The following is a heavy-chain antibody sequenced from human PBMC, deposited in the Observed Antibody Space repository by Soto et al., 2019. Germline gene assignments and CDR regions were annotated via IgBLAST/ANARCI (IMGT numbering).Heavy chain of an antibody. CDR2: MNPNSGRT. D-gene: IGHD3-10*01. J-gene: IGHJ6*02. Sequence: ASVKFSCKASGYTFTSYDINWVRQAPGQGLEWMGWMNPNSGRTAYAQKFQGRVTMTRSTSISTAYMELSSLRSDDTAVYYCARDLVVRNYYYGMDVWGQGTTVTVSS. CDR3: ARDLVVRNYYYGMDV. CDR1: GYTFTSYD. V-gene: IGHV1-8*01.